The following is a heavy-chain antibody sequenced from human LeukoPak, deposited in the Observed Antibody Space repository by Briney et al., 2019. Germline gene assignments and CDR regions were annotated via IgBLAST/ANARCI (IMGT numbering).Heavy chain of an antibody. V-gene: IGHV4-59*01. CDR1: GGSFSGYY. D-gene: IGHD4-17*01. J-gene: IGHJ4*02. Sequence: SETLSLTCAVYGGSFSGYYWSWIRQPPGKGLEWIGYIYYSGSTNYNPSLKSRVTISVDTSKNQFSLKLSSVTAADTAVYYCARAWGDYGDYVDYFDYWGQGTLVTVSS. CDR3: ARAWGDYGDYVDYFDY. CDR2: IYYSGST.